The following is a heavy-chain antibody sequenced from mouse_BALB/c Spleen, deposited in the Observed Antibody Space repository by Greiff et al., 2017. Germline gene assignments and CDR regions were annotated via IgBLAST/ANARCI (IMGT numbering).Heavy chain of an antibody. D-gene: IGHD2-3*01. J-gene: IGHJ4*01. CDR1: GFSFTGYN. V-gene: IGHV1S135*01. CDR2: IDPYYGGT. CDR3: AIPLFGYYMDY. Sequence: VQLLQSGPELEKPGASVKISCKASGFSFTGYNMNWVKQSNGKSLEWIGYIDPYYGGTSYNQKFKGKATLTVDKSSSPSYMQLKSLTSEDSAVCYCAIPLFGYYMDYWGQGTSVTVSS.